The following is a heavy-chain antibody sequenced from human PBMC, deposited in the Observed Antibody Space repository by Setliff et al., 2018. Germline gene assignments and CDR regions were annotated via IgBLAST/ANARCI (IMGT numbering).Heavy chain of an antibody. CDR3: ARPRSPKISIFGVTPFDY. J-gene: IGHJ4*02. CDR2: IIPIFGTA. V-gene: IGHV1-69*06. D-gene: IGHD3-3*01. Sequence: SVKVSCKTSGYGFTSHYFHWVRQAPGQGLEWMGGIIPIFGTANYAQKFQGRVTITADKSTSTAYMELSGLRSDDTAVYFCARPRSPKISIFGVTPFDYWGQGTLVTVSS. CDR1: GYGFTSHY.